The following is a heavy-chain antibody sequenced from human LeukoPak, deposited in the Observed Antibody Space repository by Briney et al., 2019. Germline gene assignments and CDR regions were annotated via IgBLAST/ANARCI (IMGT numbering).Heavy chain of an antibody. D-gene: IGHD5-18*01. Sequence: PGGSLRLSCAASGFTFNNYAMTWVRHAPGKGLEWVSAISGSGGTTLYADSVKGRFTISRDNSKSTLYLQMNSLRAEDTAVYYCAKDQGIQLWLKYFQHWGQGTLVTVSS. CDR1: GFTFNNYA. CDR2: ISGSGGTT. J-gene: IGHJ1*01. CDR3: AKDQGIQLWLKYFQH. V-gene: IGHV3-23*01.